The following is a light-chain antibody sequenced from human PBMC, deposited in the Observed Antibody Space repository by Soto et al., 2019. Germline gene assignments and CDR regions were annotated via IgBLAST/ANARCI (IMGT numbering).Light chain of an antibody. Sequence: DIQMTQSPSPLSASVGDRVTITCRASQSISSWLAWYQQKPGKAPKLLIYDAYSLESGVPSRFSGSGSGTEFTLTISRLQPDDFATYYCQQYNSYSGTFGQGTQVEVK. CDR3: QQYNSYSGT. V-gene: IGKV1-5*01. J-gene: IGKJ1*01. CDR1: QSISSW. CDR2: DAY.